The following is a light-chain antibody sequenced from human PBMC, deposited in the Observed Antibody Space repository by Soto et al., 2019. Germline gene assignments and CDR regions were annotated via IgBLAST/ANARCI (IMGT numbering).Light chain of an antibody. J-gene: IGKJ4*01. V-gene: IGKV1-5*01. CDR2: AVS. Sequence: TSTLTERVWNWVIIASWASQSISSWLAWYQQKPGKAPKLLIYAVSSLQSGFPSRFSDSRSGTYFIFTISSLQPEDFAGYYCRQDDSVPVTHAGGTKVDIK. CDR3: RQDDSVPVT. CDR1: QSISSW.